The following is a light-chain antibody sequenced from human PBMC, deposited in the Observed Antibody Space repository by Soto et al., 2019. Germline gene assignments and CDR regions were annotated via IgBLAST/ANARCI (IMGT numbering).Light chain of an antibody. V-gene: IGKV3-11*01. J-gene: IGKJ5*01. CDR1: QSVRSY. Sequence: EIVLTQSTATLSLSPGERATLSCRASQSVRSYLAWYQQKPGQAPRLLIYDASNRATGIPARFSGSGSGTDFTLTISSLEPEDFAVYYCQQRSNWLFTFGQGTRLEIK. CDR2: DAS. CDR3: QQRSNWLFT.